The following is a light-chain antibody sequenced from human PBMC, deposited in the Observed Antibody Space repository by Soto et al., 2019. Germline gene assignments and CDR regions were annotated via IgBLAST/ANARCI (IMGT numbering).Light chain of an antibody. Sequence: QPVLTQPPSASGTPGQRVTISCSGSSPNIGSNTVNWYQQLPGTAPKLLIYSNNQRPSGVPDRFSGSKSGTSASLAISGLQSEDEADYYCAAWDDSLNGWVFGGGTKVTVL. CDR3: AAWDDSLNGWV. CDR1: SPNIGSNT. J-gene: IGLJ3*02. CDR2: SNN. V-gene: IGLV1-44*01.